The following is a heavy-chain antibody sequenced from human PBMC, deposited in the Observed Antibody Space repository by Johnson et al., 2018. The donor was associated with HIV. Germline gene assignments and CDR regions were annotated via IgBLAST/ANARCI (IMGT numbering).Heavy chain of an antibody. V-gene: IGHV3-30*04. CDR3: ARVGAVAGLYSI. J-gene: IGHJ3*02. D-gene: IGHD6-19*01. CDR1: GFTFSRYA. CDR2: ISYDGSNK. Sequence: QVQVVESGGGVVQPGRSLRLSCAASGFTFSRYAMHWVRQAPGKGLEWVAVISYDGSNKYYADSVKGRFTISRDNSKNSLYLQMNSLRAEDTALYYCARVGAVAGLYSIWGQGTMVTVSS.